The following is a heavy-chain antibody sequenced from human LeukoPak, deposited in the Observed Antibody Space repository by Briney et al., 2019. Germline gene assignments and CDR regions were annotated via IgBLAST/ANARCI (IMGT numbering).Heavy chain of an antibody. CDR1: GYTFTSYY. Sequence: ASVTVSCKASGYTFTSYYIHWVRQAPGQGPEWMGIINPSGGSTSYAQKFQGRVTMTRDTSTSTVYMELSSLRSEDTAVYYCARGIAVAGQLGPRYFDYWGQGTLVTVSS. J-gene: IGHJ4*02. D-gene: IGHD6-19*01. V-gene: IGHV1-46*01. CDR2: INPSGGST. CDR3: ARGIAVAGQLGPRYFDY.